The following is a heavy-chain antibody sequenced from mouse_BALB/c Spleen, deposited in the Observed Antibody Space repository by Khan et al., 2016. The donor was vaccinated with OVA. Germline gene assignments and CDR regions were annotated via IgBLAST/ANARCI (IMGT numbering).Heavy chain of an antibody. Sequence: EVELVESGGGLVQPGGSRKLSCAASGFTFSRFGMHWVRQAPEKGLEWVAYISSGSSSIYYADTVKGRFTISRDNPKNTLFLQMTSLRPEDTAMYYCARDSNFDYWGQGTTLTVSS. J-gene: IGHJ2*01. CDR1: GFTFSRFG. CDR2: ISSGSSSI. CDR3: ARDSNFDY. V-gene: IGHV5-17*02.